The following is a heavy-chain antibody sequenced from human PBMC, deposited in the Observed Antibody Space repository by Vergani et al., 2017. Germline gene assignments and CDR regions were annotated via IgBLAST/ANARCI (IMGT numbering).Heavy chain of an antibody. Sequence: EVQLVESGGGLVKPGGSLRLSCAASGFTFSSYSMNWVRQAPGKGLEWVSSISSSSSYRYYADSVKGRFTISRDNAKNSLYLQMNSLRAEDTAVYYCVGGYDVYYYYYGMDVWGQGTTVTVSS. J-gene: IGHJ6*02. CDR2: ISSSSSYR. CDR1: GFTFSSYS. V-gene: IGHV3-21*01. D-gene: IGHD5-12*01. CDR3: VGGYDVYYYYYGMDV.